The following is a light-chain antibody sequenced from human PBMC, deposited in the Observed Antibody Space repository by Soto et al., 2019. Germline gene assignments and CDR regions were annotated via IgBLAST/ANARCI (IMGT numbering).Light chain of an antibody. V-gene: IGKV3-11*01. J-gene: IGKJ5*01. Sequence: EIVLTQSPATPSLSPGERATLSCRASQSISNYLAWFQQKPGQPPRLLIYDASIRATGIPARFSGSGSETDFTLTISSLEPEDSAFYYCQQRAIWVTFGQGTRLEIK. CDR2: DAS. CDR3: QQRAIWVT. CDR1: QSISNY.